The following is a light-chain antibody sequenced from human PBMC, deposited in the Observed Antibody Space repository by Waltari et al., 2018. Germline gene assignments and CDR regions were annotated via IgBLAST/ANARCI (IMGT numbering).Light chain of an antibody. V-gene: IGLV6-57*03. CDR2: EDN. CDR3: QSYDSSNRGV. CDR1: RGRLASHS. J-gene: IGLJ3*02. Sequence: NFMLTQPHPASESPGKTVTISCTRHRGRLASHSVQRYQQRPGSAPTTVIYEDNQRPSGVPDRFSGSIDSSSNSASLTISGLKTEDEADYYCQSYDSSNRGVFGGGTKLTVL.